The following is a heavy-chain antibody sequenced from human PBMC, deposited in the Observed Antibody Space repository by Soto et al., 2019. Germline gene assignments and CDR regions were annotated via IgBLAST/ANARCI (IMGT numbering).Heavy chain of an antibody. Sequence: QVQLEQSGGEVKKPGSSVKVSCMAAGVTFSKFIMTWVRQAPGRGLEWVGGIIPIFGTANYAQKFQGRVTITADESTSTSYMEVNNLRSEDTAVYYCAKVRYSSPMGYYYGMDVWGQGTTVTVSS. CDR3: AKVRYSSPMGYYYGMDV. J-gene: IGHJ6*02. CDR1: GVTFSKFI. V-gene: IGHV1-69*01. D-gene: IGHD6-19*01. CDR2: IIPIFGTA.